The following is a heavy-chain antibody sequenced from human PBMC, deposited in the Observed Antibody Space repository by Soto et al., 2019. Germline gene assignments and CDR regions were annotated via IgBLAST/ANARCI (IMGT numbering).Heavy chain of an antibody. J-gene: IGHJ6*02. CDR1: GFTYTDFA. V-gene: IGHV3-30*09. CDR3: ARRAWDSYSAIGV. D-gene: IGHD2-15*01. CDR2: ISYDGSDK. Sequence: VQLVESGGGEVQPGRSLRLSCAASGFTYTDFALHWVRQAPGKGLEWVAIISYDGSDKYYADSVKGRFALSRDKPKNTLYLEMNSLRTEETAVYFCARRAWDSYSAIGVWGQGTTVTVFS.